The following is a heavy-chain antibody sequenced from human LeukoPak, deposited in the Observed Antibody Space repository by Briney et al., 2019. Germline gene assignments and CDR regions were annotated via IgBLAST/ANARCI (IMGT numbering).Heavy chain of an antibody. CDR1: GFTFSSYA. CDR2: ISGSGGST. J-gene: IGHJ4*02. D-gene: IGHD3-10*01. Sequence: GGSLRLSCAASGFTFSSYAMSWVRQAPGKGLEWVSAISGSGGSTYYADSVKGRFTISRDNSKNTLYLQMNSLRAEDTAVYYCARTYYYASGTVADYFDYWGQGTLVIVSS. V-gene: IGHV3-23*01. CDR3: ARTYYYASGTVADYFDY.